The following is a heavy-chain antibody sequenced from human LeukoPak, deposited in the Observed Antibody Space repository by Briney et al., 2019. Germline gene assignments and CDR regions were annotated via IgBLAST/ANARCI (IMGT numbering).Heavy chain of an antibody. CDR3: ARDGAPGYYGSGSYFAAFDI. Sequence: GGSVRLYCSAYGFTFYSFEMMWLGQAPRKELEWFSYISSSGSTIYYADYVKGRITISRDNDKKSLYLHMNSLRAEDTAVYYCARDGAPGYYGSGSYFAAFDIWGQGTMVTVSS. D-gene: IGHD3-10*01. CDR1: GFTFYSFE. J-gene: IGHJ3*02. V-gene: IGHV3-48*03. CDR2: ISSSGSTI.